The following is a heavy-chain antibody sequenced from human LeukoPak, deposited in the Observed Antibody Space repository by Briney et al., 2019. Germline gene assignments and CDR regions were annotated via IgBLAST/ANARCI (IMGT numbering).Heavy chain of an antibody. D-gene: IGHD3/OR15-3a*01. V-gene: IGHV3-7*01. Sequence: GGSLRLSCAASGFPFNAYWMTWVRQAPGKGLEWVANIRQDGDTKYYVDSVKGRFTISRDNAMNSLYLQMNSLRAEDTAVYYCARGGLPFDYWGQGTLVTDSS. CDR2: IRQDGDTK. CDR3: ARGGLPFDY. J-gene: IGHJ4*02. CDR1: GFPFNAYW.